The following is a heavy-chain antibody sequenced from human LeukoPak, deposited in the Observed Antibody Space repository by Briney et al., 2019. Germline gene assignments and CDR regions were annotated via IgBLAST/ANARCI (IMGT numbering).Heavy chain of an antibody. J-gene: IGHJ4*02. Sequence: SETLSLTCTVSGGSISSYYWSWIRQPPGKGLEWIGYIYYSGSTNYNPSLKSRVTISVDTSKNQFSLKLSSVTAADTAVYYCARAGAYSYGKFDYWGQGTLVTASS. CDR3: ARAGAYSYGKFDY. CDR2: IYYSGST. CDR1: GGSISSYY. D-gene: IGHD5-18*01. V-gene: IGHV4-59*01.